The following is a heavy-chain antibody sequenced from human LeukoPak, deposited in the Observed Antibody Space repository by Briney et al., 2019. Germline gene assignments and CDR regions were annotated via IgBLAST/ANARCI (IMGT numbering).Heavy chain of an antibody. CDR1: GFTFSSYG. V-gene: IGHV3-33*01. CDR3: ARGRRLGLFDI. CDR2: IWYDGSNK. D-gene: IGHD1-1*01. Sequence: PGGSLRLSCAASGFTFSSYGMHWVRQAPGKGLEWVAVIWYDGSNKYYADSVKGRFTISRDNSKNTLYLQMNSLRAEDTAVYYCARGRRLGLFDIWGQGTMVTVSS. J-gene: IGHJ3*02.